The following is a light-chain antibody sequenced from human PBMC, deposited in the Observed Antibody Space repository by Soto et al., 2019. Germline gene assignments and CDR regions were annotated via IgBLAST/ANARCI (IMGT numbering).Light chain of an antibody. CDR3: QQYNSYPIT. CDR1: QSISSW. V-gene: IGKV1-5*03. J-gene: IGKJ5*01. Sequence: DIQMTQSPSTLSASVGDRVTITCRASQSISSWLAWYQQEPGKAPKILIYKASSLESGVPSRFSGSGSGTEFTLTISSLQPDDFATYYCQQYNSYPITFGQGTRLETK. CDR2: KAS.